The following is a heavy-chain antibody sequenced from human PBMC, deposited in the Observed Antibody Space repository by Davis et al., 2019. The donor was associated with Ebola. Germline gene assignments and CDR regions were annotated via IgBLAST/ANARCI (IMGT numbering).Heavy chain of an antibody. J-gene: IGHJ5*02. Sequence: MPSETLSLTCAVYGGSFSGYYWSWIRQPPGKGLEWIGYIYYSGSTNYNPSLKSRVTISVDTSKNQFSLKLSSVTAADTAVYYCARLYGSGSYSGGWFDPWGQGTLATVSS. CDR3: ARLYGSGSYSGGWFDP. D-gene: IGHD3-10*01. V-gene: IGHV4-59*08. CDR1: GGSFSGYY. CDR2: IYYSGST.